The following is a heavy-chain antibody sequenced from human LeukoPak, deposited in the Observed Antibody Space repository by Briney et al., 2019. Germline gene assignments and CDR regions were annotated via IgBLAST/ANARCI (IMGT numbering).Heavy chain of an antibody. Sequence: SETLSLTCAVYGGSFSGYYWSWIRQPPGKGLEWSGEINHSGSTNYNPSLKSRVTISVDTSKNQFSLKLSSVTAADTAVYYCARGRGLWFGEHLPPDYWGQGTLVTVSS. CDR2: INHSGST. CDR1: GGSFSGYY. V-gene: IGHV4-34*01. CDR3: ARGRGLWFGEHLPPDY. J-gene: IGHJ4*02. D-gene: IGHD3-10*01.